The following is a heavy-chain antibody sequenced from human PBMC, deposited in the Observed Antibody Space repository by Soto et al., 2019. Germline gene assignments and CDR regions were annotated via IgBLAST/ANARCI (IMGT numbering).Heavy chain of an antibody. Sequence: GGSLRLSCAASRFTFSSYSMNWVRQAPGKGLEWVSCISSSGSTIYYADSVKGRFTISRDNAKNSLYLQMNSLRAEDTAVYHFVWAFLEWYQGFDPWGQGTLVTLSS. J-gene: IGHJ5*02. CDR3: VWAFLEWYQGFDP. D-gene: IGHD3-3*01. V-gene: IGHV3-48*01. CDR1: RFTFSSYS. CDR2: ISSSGSTI.